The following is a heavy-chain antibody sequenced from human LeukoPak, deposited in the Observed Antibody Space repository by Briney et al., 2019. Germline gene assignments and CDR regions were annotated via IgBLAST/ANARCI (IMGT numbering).Heavy chain of an antibody. CDR1: GGSISSSSYY. Sequence: SETLSLTCTVSGGSISSSSYYWGWIRQPPGKGLEWIGSIYYSGSTYYNPSLKSRVTISVDTSKNQFSLKLSSVTAADTAVYYCARRYYYDSPFDYWGQGTLVTVSS. V-gene: IGHV4-39*01. D-gene: IGHD3-22*01. CDR3: ARRYYYDSPFDY. CDR2: IYYSGST. J-gene: IGHJ4*02.